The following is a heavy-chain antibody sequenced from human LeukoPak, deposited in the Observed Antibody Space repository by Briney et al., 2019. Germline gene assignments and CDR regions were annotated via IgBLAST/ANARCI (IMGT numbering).Heavy chain of an antibody. J-gene: IGHJ4*02. CDR3: ARGYCSSTSCYAFDY. CDR1: GGTFSSYA. D-gene: IGHD2-2*01. V-gene: IGHV1-69*13. CDR2: IIPIFGTA. Sequence: SVTVSCTASGGTFSSYAISWVRQAPGQGLEWMGGIIPIFGTANYAQKFQGRVTITADESTSTAYMELSSLRSEDTAVYYCARGYCSSTSCYAFDYWGQGTLVTVSS.